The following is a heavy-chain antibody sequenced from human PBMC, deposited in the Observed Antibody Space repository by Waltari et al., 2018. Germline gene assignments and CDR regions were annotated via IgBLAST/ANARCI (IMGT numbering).Heavy chain of an antibody. Sequence: QVQLQESGPGLVKPSQTLSLTCTVSGGSISSGGYYWSWIRQPPGKGLEWIGYIYYSGSTYYNPSLKSRVTISVDTSKNQFSLKLSSVTAADTAVYYCARESYSNYGAQYYYMDVWGKGTTVTVSS. V-gene: IGHV4-31*03. J-gene: IGHJ6*03. D-gene: IGHD4-4*01. CDR3: ARESYSNYGAQYYYMDV. CDR1: GGSISSGGYY. CDR2: IYYSGST.